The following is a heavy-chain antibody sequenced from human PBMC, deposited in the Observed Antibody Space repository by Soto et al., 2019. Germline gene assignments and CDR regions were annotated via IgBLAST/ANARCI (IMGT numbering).Heavy chain of an antibody. V-gene: IGHV3-64D*06. CDR3: VTYCSSTSCYEVS. CDR2: ISSNGGST. Sequence: GGSLRLSCSASGFTFSSYAMHWVRQAPGKGLEYVSAISSNGGSTYYADSVKGRFTISRDNSKNTLYLQMSSLRAEDTAVYYCVTYCSSTSCYEVSWGQGTLGTVSS. J-gene: IGHJ5*02. D-gene: IGHD2-2*01. CDR1: GFTFSSYA.